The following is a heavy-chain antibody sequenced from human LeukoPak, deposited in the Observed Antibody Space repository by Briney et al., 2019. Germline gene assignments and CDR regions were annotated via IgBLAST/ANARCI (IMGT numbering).Heavy chain of an antibody. J-gene: IGHJ4*02. Sequence: GGSLRLSCAASGFTFRTYAVSWVRQAPGKGLEWVSVITGTGGGGNKTYYADSVRGRFSISRDDSKNVLFLQMNDLRVDDTAVYFCATTVTLDFWGQGTRVLVSS. CDR2: ITGTGGGGNKT. CDR1: GFTFRTYA. D-gene: IGHD1-1*01. CDR3: ATTVTLDF. V-gene: IGHV3-23*01.